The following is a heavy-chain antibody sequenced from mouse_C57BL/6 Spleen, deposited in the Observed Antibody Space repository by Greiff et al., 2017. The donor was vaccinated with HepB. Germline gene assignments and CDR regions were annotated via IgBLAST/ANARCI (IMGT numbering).Heavy chain of an antibody. Sequence: QVQLKQPGAELVKPGASVKLSCKASGYTFTSYWMHWVKQRPGQGLEWIGMIHPNSGSTNYNEKFKSKATLTVDKSSSTAYMQLSSLTSEDSAVYYCARGFRDDAMDYWGQGTSVTVSS. CDR1: GYTFTSYW. V-gene: IGHV1-64*01. D-gene: IGHD3-2*02. J-gene: IGHJ4*01. CDR2: IHPNSGST. CDR3: ARGFRDDAMDY.